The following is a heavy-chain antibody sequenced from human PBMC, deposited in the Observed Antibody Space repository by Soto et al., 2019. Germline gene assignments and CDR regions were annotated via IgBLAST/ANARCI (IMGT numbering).Heavy chain of an antibody. V-gene: IGHV3-23*01. CDR3: AKCSMNITMVRGVIRDYYYYYGMDV. D-gene: IGHD3-10*01. CDR1: GFTFSSYA. J-gene: IGHJ6*02. CDR2: ISGSGGST. Sequence: GGSLRLSCAASGFTFSSYAMSWVRQAPGKGLEWVSAISGSGGSTYYADSVKGRFTISREDSKNTLYLQMNSLRAEETAVYYCAKCSMNITMVRGVIRDYYYYYGMDVWGQGTTVTVSS.